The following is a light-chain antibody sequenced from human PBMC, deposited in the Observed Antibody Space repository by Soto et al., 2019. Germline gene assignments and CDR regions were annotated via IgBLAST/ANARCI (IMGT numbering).Light chain of an antibody. V-gene: IGLV2-23*01. CDR2: EGS. CDR1: SSDVGSYNL. Sequence: QSALTQPASVSGSPGQSITISCTGTSSDVGSYNLVSWYQQHPGKAPKLMIYEGSKRPSGVSNRFSGSKSGNTASLTISGLQAEYEADYYCCSYAGSSTSYAVFGGGTQLTVL. CDR3: CSYAGSSTSYAV. J-gene: IGLJ7*01.